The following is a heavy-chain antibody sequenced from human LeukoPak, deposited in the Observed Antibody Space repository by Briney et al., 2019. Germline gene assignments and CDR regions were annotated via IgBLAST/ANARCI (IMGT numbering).Heavy chain of an antibody. J-gene: IGHJ4*02. Sequence: ASVNVSCKASGYTFTNYGVSWVRQAPGQGLEWMGWINANNGYTNYAQKFRDRVTMTTETSTSTAYMELRSLRSDDTAVYYCARVQPGLAAGYWGQGTLVTVSS. D-gene: IGHD6-13*01. CDR1: GYTFTNYG. V-gene: IGHV1-18*01. CDR3: ARVQPGLAAGY. CDR2: INANNGYT.